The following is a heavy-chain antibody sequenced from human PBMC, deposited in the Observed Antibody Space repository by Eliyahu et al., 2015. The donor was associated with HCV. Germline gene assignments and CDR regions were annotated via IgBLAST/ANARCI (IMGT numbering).Heavy chain of an antibody. CDR2: IIPILGIA. D-gene: IGHD4-23*01. Sequence: GTFSSYAISWVRQAPGQGLEWMGRIIPILGIANYAQKFQGRVTITADKSTSTAYMELSSLRSEDTAVYYCARGSGGNGDYWGQGTLVTVSS. J-gene: IGHJ4*02. CDR1: GTFSSYA. V-gene: IGHV1-69*04. CDR3: ARGSGGNGDY.